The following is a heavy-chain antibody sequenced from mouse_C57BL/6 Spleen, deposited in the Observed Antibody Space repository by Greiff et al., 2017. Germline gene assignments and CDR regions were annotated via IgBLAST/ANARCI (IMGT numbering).Heavy chain of an antibody. D-gene: IGHD1-1*01. Sequence: EVQLQQSGGDLVKPGGSLKLSCAASGFTFSSYGMSWVRQTPDKRLEWVATISSGGSYTYYPDSVKGRFTISRDNAKNTLYLQMSSLKSEDTAMYYCAAPYGELLGWFAYWGQGTLVTVSA. CDR1: GFTFSSYG. J-gene: IGHJ3*01. CDR3: AAPYGELLGWFAY. CDR2: ISSGGSYT. V-gene: IGHV5-6*01.